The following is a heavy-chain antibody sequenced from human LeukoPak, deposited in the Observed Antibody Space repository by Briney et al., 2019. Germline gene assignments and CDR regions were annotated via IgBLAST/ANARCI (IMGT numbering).Heavy chain of an antibody. D-gene: IGHD2-21*02. CDR1: GFSFGSYE. V-gene: IGHV3-48*03. Sequence: RPGGSLRLSCVGSGFSFGSYEINWVRQAPGKGLEWVSYISDIGTTTHYADSVKGRFTIFRDNAKNSVYLLIDSLMAEDTAIYYCARDRSKVTAYDDALDTWGQGTMVTVSS. J-gene: IGHJ3*02. CDR2: ISDIGTTT. CDR3: ARDRSKVTAYDDALDT.